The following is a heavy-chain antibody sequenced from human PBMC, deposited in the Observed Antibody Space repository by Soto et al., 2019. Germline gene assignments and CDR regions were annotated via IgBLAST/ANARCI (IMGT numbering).Heavy chain of an antibody. CDR2: ISAYNGNT. CDR3: ARGFPPHDIVAVASPINWFDH. J-gene: IGHJ5*02. V-gene: IGHV1-18*04. Sequence: ASVKVSCKASGYSFHSHAINWVRQAPGQGLEWVGWISAYNGNTHYGRKFEDRVSMTTDTSTNTVYMELRSLRSDDPAVYFCARGFPPHDIVAVASPINWFDHWGQGTLVTVSS. CDR1: GYSFHSHA. D-gene: IGHD5-12*01.